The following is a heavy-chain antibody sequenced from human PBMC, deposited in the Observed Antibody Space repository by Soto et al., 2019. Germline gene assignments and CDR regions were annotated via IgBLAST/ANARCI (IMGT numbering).Heavy chain of an antibody. CDR1: GGSLSGYY. V-gene: IGHV4-34*01. D-gene: IGHD2-8*01. Sequence: QVQLQQWGAGLLKPAETLSLTCAVYGGSLSGYYWNWIRQAPGKGLEWIGDIDHRGTTNSNPSLKSRVTMSVDTSKSQFSLHLTSVTAADTGVYYCAIQDCTNDVCLEAAVTVGGALESWGQGTLVTVSS. CDR2: IDHRGTT. CDR3: AIQDCTNDVCLEAAVTVGGALES. J-gene: IGHJ1*01.